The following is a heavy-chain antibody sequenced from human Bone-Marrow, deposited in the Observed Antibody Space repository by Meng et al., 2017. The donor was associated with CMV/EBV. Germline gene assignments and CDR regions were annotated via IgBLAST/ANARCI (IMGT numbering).Heavy chain of an antibody. J-gene: IGHJ4*02. Sequence: GSLRLSCTVSGGSVSSGSYYWSWIRQPPGKGLEWIGYIYYSGSTNYNPSLKSRVTISVDTSKNQFSLKLSSVTAADTAVYYCARDWGTGTHSDWGRGTLVTVSS. CDR2: IYYSGST. CDR3: ARDWGTGTHSD. D-gene: IGHD1-1*01. V-gene: IGHV4-61*01. CDR1: GGSVSSGSYY.